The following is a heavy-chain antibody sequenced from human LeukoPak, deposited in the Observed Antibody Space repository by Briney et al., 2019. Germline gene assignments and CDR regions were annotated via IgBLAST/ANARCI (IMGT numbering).Heavy chain of an antibody. J-gene: IGHJ4*02. V-gene: IGHV3-74*01. D-gene: IGHD3-10*01. CDR2: INSDGSST. Sequence: GGSLRLSCAASGFTFSSYWMHWVRQAPGKGLVWVSRINSDGSSTSYADSVKGRFTISRDNAKNSLYLQMNSLRAEDTAVYYCARVSLVHYYGSGSLDYWGQGTLVTVSS. CDR1: GFTFSSYW. CDR3: ARVSLVHYYGSGSLDY.